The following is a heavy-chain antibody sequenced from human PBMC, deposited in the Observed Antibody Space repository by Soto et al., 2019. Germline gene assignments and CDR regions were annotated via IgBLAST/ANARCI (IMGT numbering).Heavy chain of an antibody. V-gene: IGHV4-39*01. J-gene: IGHJ6*02. Sequence: PSETLSLTCTVSGVSISSSSYYWGWIRQPPGKGLEWIGSIYYSGSTYYNPSLKSRVTISVDTSKNQFSLKLSSVTAADTAVYYCARHATGSGWLKYYYYGMDIWGQGTTVTVSS. CDR3: ARHATGSGWLKYYYYGMDI. D-gene: IGHD6-19*01. CDR1: GVSISSSSYY. CDR2: IYYSGST.